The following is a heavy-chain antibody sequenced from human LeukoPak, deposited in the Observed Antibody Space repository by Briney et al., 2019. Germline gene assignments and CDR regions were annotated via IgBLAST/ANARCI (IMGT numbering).Heavy chain of an antibody. CDR3: ARGAEWLAGRFDY. Sequence: GGSLRLSCAASGFAFSSYWMSWVRQAPGKGLEWVANIRQDGSERYYVDSVKGRFTISRDDAKNSLYLQMDSLRAEDAAVYYCARGAEWLAGRFDYWGQGNLVTVSS. D-gene: IGHD6-19*01. CDR1: GFAFSSYW. CDR2: IRQDGSER. V-gene: IGHV3-7*03. J-gene: IGHJ4*02.